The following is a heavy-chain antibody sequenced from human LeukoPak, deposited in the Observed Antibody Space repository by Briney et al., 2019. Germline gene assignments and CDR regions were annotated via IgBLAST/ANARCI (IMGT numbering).Heavy chain of an antibody. V-gene: IGHV3-7*03. CDR2: INIDGSQS. J-gene: IGHJ4*02. CDR3: SRDPGWGALDY. Sequence: GGSLRLSCAASGFSFSSTWMTWVRQTPGKGLELVSNINIDGSQSYNPYSVEGRFTNATDNVKNTLYLQRNSLRVEDTAVYYCSRDPGWGALDYWGQGALVIVSS. D-gene: IGHD3-16*01. CDR1: GFSFSSTW.